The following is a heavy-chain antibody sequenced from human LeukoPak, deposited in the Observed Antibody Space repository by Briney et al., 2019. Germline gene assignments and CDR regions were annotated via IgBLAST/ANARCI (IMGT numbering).Heavy chain of an antibody. V-gene: IGHV4-59*08. CDR3: ARHCSGGTCPLSFDAFDI. CDR1: GGSISSFY. J-gene: IGHJ3*02. CDR2: IYNSEST. D-gene: IGHD2-15*01. Sequence: SETLSLTCTVSGGSISSFYWSWIRQLPGKGLEWIGYIYNSESTNYNPSLKSGVTISVDTSKNQFSLMLTSVTASDTAMYYCARHCSGGTCPLSFDAFDIWGQGTMVTVSS.